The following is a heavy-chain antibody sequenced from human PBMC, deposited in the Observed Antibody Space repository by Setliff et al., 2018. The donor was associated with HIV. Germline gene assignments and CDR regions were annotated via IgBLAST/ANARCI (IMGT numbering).Heavy chain of an antibody. D-gene: IGHD3-3*01. J-gene: IGHJ4*02. CDR2: VYYSGST. Sequence: KPSETLSLTCSVSGGSISSSGYYWSWIRQHPGKGLDWIGRVYYSGSTDYSPSLQSRATLSIDTSKNQFSLKLTSVIAADTAIYYCARGPFVLRFLERLVYFDYWGQGKLVTVS. CDR1: GGSISSSGYY. V-gene: IGHV4-31*02. CDR3: ARGPFVLRFLERLVYFDY.